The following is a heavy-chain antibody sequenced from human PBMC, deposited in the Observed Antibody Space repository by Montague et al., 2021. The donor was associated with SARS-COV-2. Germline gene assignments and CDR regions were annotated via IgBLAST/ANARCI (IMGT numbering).Heavy chain of an antibody. CDR3: ASGIYPSGSYYNRYYYGLNI. J-gene: IGHJ6*02. CDR1: GGSLSGYY. Sequence: SETLFLTCAVYGGSLSGYYWSWIRQPPEKELEWIGEINHSANTKYNPSLKSPVTISIDTSKNQFSLKMTSVTAADTATYYCASGIYPSGSYYNRYYYGLNIWGPGTTVIVSS. CDR2: INHSANT. D-gene: IGHD3-10*01. V-gene: IGHV4-34*01.